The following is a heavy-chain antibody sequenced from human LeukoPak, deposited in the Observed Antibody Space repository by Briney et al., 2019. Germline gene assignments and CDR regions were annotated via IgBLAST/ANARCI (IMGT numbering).Heavy chain of an antibody. D-gene: IGHD5-18*01. CDR3: ARTTEGGYTYGYFYYYYMDV. CDR1: GGSISSYY. CDR2: IYYSGST. Sequence: SETLSLTCTVPGGSISSYYWSWIRQPPGKGLEWIGYIYYSGSTNYNPSLKSRVTLSEDTSKNQFSLKLTSVAAADTAVYYCARTTEGGYTYGYFYYYYMDVWGKGATVTISS. J-gene: IGHJ6*03. V-gene: IGHV4-59*01.